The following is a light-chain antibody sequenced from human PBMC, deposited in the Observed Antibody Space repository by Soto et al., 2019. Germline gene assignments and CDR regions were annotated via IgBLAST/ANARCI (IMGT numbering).Light chain of an antibody. Sequence: EIVLTQTPGTLSLSPGQRATLSCRASQSVNSNYLAWYQQKPGQVPRPLIHGASIRAAAVPDRLSGSGSGTDFTLTISRLEPEDYAVYYCQQDGTSPRAFGQGTKREIK. CDR3: QQDGTSPRA. CDR2: GAS. J-gene: IGKJ2*01. V-gene: IGKV3-20*01. CDR1: QSVNSNY.